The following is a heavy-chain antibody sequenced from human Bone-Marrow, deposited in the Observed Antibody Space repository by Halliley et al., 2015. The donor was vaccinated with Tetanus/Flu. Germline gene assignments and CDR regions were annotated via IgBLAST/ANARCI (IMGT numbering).Heavy chain of an antibody. CDR3: ARVGDSGFGAHSYGLDV. D-gene: IGHD3-16*01. CDR1: GDSIDSAKW. CDR2: IYSSGTT. J-gene: IGHJ6*02. Sequence: TLSLTCTVLGDSIDSAKWWHWVLQSPRKGLEWIGEIYSSGTTNYNPSLKPRPSISFDKSKNQFSLNLTSVTAADPALYYCARVGDSGFGAHSYGLDVWGQGTPVTVSS. V-gene: IGHV4-4*02.